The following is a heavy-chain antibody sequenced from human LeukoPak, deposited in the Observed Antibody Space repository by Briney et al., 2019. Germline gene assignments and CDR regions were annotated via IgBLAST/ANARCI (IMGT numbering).Heavy chain of an antibody. D-gene: IGHD6-13*01. Sequence: PGGSLRLSCAASGFTFSSYSMNWVRQAPGKGLEWVSYIISSSSTIYYADSVKGRFTISRDNAKNSLYLQMNSLRAEDTAVYYCARSNSSSWYYYYYYGMDVWGQGTTVTVSS. CDR2: IISSSSTI. CDR1: GFTFSSYS. CDR3: ARSNSSSWYYYYYYGMDV. V-gene: IGHV3-48*01. J-gene: IGHJ6*02.